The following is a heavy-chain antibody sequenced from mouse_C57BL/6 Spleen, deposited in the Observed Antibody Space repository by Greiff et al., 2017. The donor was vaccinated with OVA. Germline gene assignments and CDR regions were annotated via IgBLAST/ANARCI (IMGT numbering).Heavy chain of an antibody. D-gene: IGHD1-1*01. V-gene: IGHV5-6*01. CDR2: ISSGGSYT. Sequence: EVKVVESGGDLVKPGGSLKLSCAASGFTFSSYGMSWVRQTPDKRLEWVATISSGGSYTYYPDSVKGRFTISRDNAKNTLYLQMSSLKSEDTAMYYCARHRGGSSYDYWGQGTTLTVSS. CDR1: GFTFSSYG. J-gene: IGHJ2*01. CDR3: ARHRGGSSYDY.